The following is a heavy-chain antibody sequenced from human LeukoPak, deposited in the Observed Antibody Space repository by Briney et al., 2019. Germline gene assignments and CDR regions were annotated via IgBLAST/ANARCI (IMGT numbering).Heavy chain of an antibody. V-gene: IGHV3-30-3*02. CDR2: ISYDGSNK. Sequence: GRSLRLSCAASGFTFSSYAMHWVRQAPGKGLEWVAVISYDGSNKYYADSVKGRFTISRDNSKNTLYLQMNSLRAEDTAVYYCAKRGDIVVVPAAMSINYYFDYWGQGTLVTVSS. D-gene: IGHD2-2*01. J-gene: IGHJ4*02. CDR3: AKRGDIVVVPAAMSINYYFDY. CDR1: GFTFSSYA.